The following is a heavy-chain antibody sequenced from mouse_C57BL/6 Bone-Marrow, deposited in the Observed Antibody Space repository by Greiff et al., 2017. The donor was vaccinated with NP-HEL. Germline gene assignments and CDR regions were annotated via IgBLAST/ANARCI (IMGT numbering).Heavy chain of an antibody. CDR1: GFTFSDYG. J-gene: IGHJ4*01. CDR3: AQAGYYYAMDY. CDR2: ISSGSSTI. V-gene: IGHV5-17*01. Sequence: EVKLVESGGGLVKPGGSLKLSCAASGFTFSDYGMHWVRQAPEKGLEWVAYISSGSSTIYYADTVKGRFTISRDNAKNTLFLQMTSLRSEDTAMYYCAQAGYYYAMDYWGQGTSVTVSS.